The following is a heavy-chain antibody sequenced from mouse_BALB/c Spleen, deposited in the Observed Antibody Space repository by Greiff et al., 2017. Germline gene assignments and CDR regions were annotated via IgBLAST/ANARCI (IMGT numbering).Heavy chain of an antibody. Sequence: EVQLKESGPGLVKPSQSLSLTCSVTGYSITSGYYWNWIRQFPGNKLEWMGYISYDGSNNYNPSLKNRISITRDTSKNQFFLKLNSVTTEDTATYYCAKEFAYWGQGTLVTVSA. CDR2: ISYDGSN. CDR1: GYSITSGYY. J-gene: IGHJ3*01. CDR3: AKEFAY. V-gene: IGHV3-6*02.